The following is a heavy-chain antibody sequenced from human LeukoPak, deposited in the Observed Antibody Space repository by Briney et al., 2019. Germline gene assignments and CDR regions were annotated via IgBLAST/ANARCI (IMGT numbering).Heavy chain of an antibody. V-gene: IGHV3-30*02. J-gene: IGHJ4*02. Sequence: GGSLRLSCAASGFTFSSYGMHWVRQAPGKGLEWVAFMRYDGSNKYYADSVKGRFTISRDNSKNTLYLQMNSLRAEDTAVYYCAKGRWAATMVRGVKDWGQGTLVTVSS. CDR3: AKGRWAATMVRGVKD. CDR2: MRYDGSNK. CDR1: GFTFSSYG. D-gene: IGHD3-10*01.